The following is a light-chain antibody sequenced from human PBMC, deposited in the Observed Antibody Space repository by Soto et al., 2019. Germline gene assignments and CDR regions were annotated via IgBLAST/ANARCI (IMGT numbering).Light chain of an antibody. J-gene: IGKJ2*01. Sequence: ILLTQSPSSLSTSVGDSVTITCRASQSISNFLNWYQHKPGKAPDLLIYAASTLFSGVPSRFRGSGSGTDFTLTNTSLQPEDFATYYCQQSYRAPYTFGQGTKLEIK. V-gene: IGKV1-39*01. CDR3: QQSYRAPYT. CDR2: AAS. CDR1: QSISNF.